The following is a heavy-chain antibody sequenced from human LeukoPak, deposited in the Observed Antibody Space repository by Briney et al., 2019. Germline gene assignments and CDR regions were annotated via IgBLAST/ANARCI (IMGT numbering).Heavy chain of an antibody. CDR1: GGSFSGYY. Sequence: SETLSLTCAVYGGSFSGYYWSWIRQPPGKGLEWIGEINHSGSTNYNPSLKSRVTISVDTSKNQFSLKLSSVTAADTAVYYCARLIAARLPFDYWGQGTLVTVSS. J-gene: IGHJ4*02. D-gene: IGHD6-6*01. CDR3: ARLIAARLPFDY. CDR2: INHSGST. V-gene: IGHV4-34*01.